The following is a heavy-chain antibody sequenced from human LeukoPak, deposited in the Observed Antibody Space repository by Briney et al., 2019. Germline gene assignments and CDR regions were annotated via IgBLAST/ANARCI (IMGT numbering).Heavy chain of an antibody. CDR1: GYSISSSNW. J-gene: IGHJ3*02. D-gene: IGHD6-13*01. Sequence: SETLSLTCAVSGYSISSSNWWGWIRQPPGKGLEWIGYIYYSGSTNYNPSLKSRVTISVDTSKNQFSLKLSSVTAADTAVYYCARDTSSTWYFYAFDIWGQGTMVTVSS. CDR2: IYYSGST. V-gene: IGHV4-28*03. CDR3: ARDTSSTWYFYAFDI.